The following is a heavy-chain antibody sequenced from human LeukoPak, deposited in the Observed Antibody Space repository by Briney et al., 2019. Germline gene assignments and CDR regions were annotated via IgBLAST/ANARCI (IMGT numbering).Heavy chain of an antibody. CDR2: INPNIGVT. V-gene: IGHV1-2*02. CDR1: GYTFTGYY. J-gene: IGHJ4*02. CDR3: AGGLHYDYVWGTYRNYYFEY. Sequence: GASVKVSCKASGYTFTGYYLHWVRQAPGQGLEWMGWINPNIGVTDYAQNFQGRFTMTRDTSINTAYMELSILRSDDTAVYYCAGGLHYDYVWGTYRNYYFEYWGQGTLLTVSS. D-gene: IGHD3-16*02.